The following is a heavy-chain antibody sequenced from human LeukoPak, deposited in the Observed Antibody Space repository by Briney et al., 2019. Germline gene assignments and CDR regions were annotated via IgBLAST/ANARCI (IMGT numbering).Heavy chain of an antibody. CDR1: GGSISNGDHY. CDR3: ARHTVLTAFDY. J-gene: IGHJ4*02. D-gene: IGHD4-23*01. Sequence: SETLSLTCTVSGGSISNGDHYWSWIRQAPEKGLEWIGYIYYSGGTNYSPSLKSRVTISVDTSKNQFSLKLSSVTAADTAVYYCARHTVLTAFDYWGQGTLVTVSS. V-gene: IGHV4-30-4*08. CDR2: IYYSGGT.